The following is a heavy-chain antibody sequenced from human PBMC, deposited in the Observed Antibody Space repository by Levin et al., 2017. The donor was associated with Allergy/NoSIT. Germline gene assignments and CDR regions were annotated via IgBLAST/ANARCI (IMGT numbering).Heavy chain of an antibody. J-gene: IGHJ4*02. V-gene: IGHV4-4*07. Sequence: GSLRLSCTVSGGSISNYYWIWIRQPAGKGLEWIGRIEASGGTNYNQSLKSRVTMSVDTSKNQFSLKETSVTAADTAVYYCARDLGYSYATGGCFDYWGQGTLVTVSS. D-gene: IGHD5-18*01. CDR3: ARDLGYSYATGGCFDY. CDR1: GGSISNYY. CDR2: IEASGGT.